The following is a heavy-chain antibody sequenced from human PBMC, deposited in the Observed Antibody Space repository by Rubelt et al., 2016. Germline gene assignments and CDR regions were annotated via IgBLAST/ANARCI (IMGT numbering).Heavy chain of an antibody. Sequence: QVQLQESGPGLVKPSETLSLTCTVSGGSISSYYWSWIRQPPGKGLEWIGYIYYSGSTNSNPSLKSRVTISVDTSKNQFSLKLSSVTAADTAVYYCARVGYSSGWYDYWGQGTLVTVSS. J-gene: IGHJ4*02. CDR1: GGSISSYY. CDR3: ARVGYSSGWYDY. V-gene: IGHV4-59*01. CDR2: IYYSGST. D-gene: IGHD6-19*01.